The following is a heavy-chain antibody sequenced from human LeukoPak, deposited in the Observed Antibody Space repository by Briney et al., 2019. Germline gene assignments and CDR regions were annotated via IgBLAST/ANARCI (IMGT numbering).Heavy chain of an antibody. D-gene: IGHD6-19*01. J-gene: IGHJ4*02. V-gene: IGHV3-64D*06. Sequence: GGSLRLSCAVSDFTLRSYAMSWVRQAPGKGLEYVSAITNDGGSTYSADSVKGRFTISRDNSKNTLYLQMSSLRPDDTAVYYCVKPQYSSGWLGYWGQGTLVTVSS. CDR1: DFTLRSYA. CDR2: ITNDGGST. CDR3: VKPQYSSGWLGY.